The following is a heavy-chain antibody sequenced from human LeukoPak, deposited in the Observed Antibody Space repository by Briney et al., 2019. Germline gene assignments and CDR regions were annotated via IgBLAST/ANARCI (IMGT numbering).Heavy chain of an antibody. V-gene: IGHV1-2*02. J-gene: IGHJ4*02. Sequence: ASVKVSCNASGYXFTGYYMHWVRQAPGQGLEWMGWINPNSGGTNYAQKFQGRVTMTRDTSISTAYMELSRLRSDDTAVYYCAREGVDWNHSVYYFDYWGQGTLVTVSS. D-gene: IGHD1-1*01. CDR3: AREGVDWNHSVYYFDY. CDR1: GYXFTGYY. CDR2: INPNSGGT.